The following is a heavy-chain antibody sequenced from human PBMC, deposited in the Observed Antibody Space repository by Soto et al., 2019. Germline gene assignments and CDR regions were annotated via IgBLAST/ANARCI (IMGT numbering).Heavy chain of an antibody. CDR2: ISGSGGST. J-gene: IGHJ6*02. CDR1: GFTFSSYA. V-gene: IGHV3-23*01. Sequence: PGGSLRLSCAASGFTFSSYAMSWVRQAPGKGLEWVSAISGSGGSTYYADSVKGRFTISRDKSKNTLYLQMNSLRAEDTAVYYCARDFGGGSYSAHYNYGMGVWGQGTTVTVSS. CDR3: ARDFGGGSYSAHYNYGMGV. D-gene: IGHD1-26*01.